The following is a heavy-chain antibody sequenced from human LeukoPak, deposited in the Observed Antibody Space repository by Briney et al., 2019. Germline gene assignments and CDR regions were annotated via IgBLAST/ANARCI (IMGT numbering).Heavy chain of an antibody. J-gene: IGHJ6*04. CDR3: ARRRFLEWGGGMDV. V-gene: IGHV4-39*07. Sequence: EPSETLSLTCTVSGASINSDTYYWGWIRQPPGKGLEWIGTHSHSGSAYYNPSLRSRITMSLDTSENQLSLKLYSVTAADTAIYYCARRRFLEWGGGMDVWGKGTTVTVSS. D-gene: IGHD3-3*01. CDR1: GASINSDTYY. CDR2: HSHSGSA.